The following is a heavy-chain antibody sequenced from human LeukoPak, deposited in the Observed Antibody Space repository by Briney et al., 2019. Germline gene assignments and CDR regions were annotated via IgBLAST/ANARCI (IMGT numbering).Heavy chain of an antibody. V-gene: IGHV1-8*01. D-gene: IGHD4-17*01. Sequence: ASVKVSCKASGYTFTSYDINGVRQATGQGLEWMGWMNPKSGNTGSAQKFQGRVTMTRDSSISTAYMELTSLRSEDTAVYYCARVYGDPDYWGQGTLVTVSS. CDR1: GYTFTSYD. CDR2: MNPKSGNT. CDR3: ARVYGDPDY. J-gene: IGHJ4*02.